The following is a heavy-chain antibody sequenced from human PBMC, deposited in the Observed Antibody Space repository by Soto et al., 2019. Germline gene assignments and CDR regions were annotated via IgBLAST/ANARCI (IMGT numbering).Heavy chain of an antibody. CDR2: ISDYNGNT. D-gene: IGHD3-10*01. J-gene: IGHJ6*02. CDR1: GYTFNNYG. CDR3: ARDGYYDSGSYGMDV. V-gene: IGHV1-18*01. Sequence: QVQLVQSGAEVKKPGASVKVSCKTSGYTFNNYGISWVRQAPGQGLEWMGWISDYNGNTNYPQKFQGRVTMTTDTSTKTVYMLLTSLRSDDTAVYYCARDGYYDSGSYGMDVWGRGTTVTVSS.